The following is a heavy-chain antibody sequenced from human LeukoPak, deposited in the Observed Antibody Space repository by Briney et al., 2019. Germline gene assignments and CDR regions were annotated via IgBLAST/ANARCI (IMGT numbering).Heavy chain of an antibody. CDR1: GGSFNGYY. V-gene: IGHV4-34*01. Sequence: PSETLSLTCAVYGGSFNGYYWSWIRQPPGKGLEWIGEINHSGSTNYNPSLKSRVTISVDTSKNQFSLKLSSVTAADTAVYYCARANLDYGGNLGIDYWGQGTLVTVSS. J-gene: IGHJ4*02. CDR2: INHSGST. D-gene: IGHD4-23*01. CDR3: ARANLDYGGNLGIDY.